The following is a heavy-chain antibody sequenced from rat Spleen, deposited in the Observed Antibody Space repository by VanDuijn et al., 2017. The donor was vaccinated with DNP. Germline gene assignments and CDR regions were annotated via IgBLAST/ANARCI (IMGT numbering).Heavy chain of an antibody. D-gene: IGHD4-3*01. CDR3: ARRNSGSLIDY. CDR2: ITSRGGTT. V-gene: IGHV5-31*01. CDR1: RFTFNNYW. J-gene: IGHJ2*01. Sequence: EVQLVESGGGLEQPGRSLKLSCVASRFTFNNYWMTWIRQVPGKGLEWVASITSRGGTTYYPDSVKGRFTISRDNAKNTLYLQMNSLRSEDTATYYCARRNSGSLIDYWGQGVMVTVSS.